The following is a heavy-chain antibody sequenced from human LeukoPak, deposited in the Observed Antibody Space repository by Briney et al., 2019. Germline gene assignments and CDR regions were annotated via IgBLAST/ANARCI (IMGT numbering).Heavy chain of an antibody. Sequence: SETLSLTCAVYGGSSSGYYWSWIRQPPGKGLEWIGEINHSGSTNYNPSLKSRVTISVDTSKNQFSLKLGSVTAADTAVYYCARAPPTYYYDSSGYGGHNWFDPWGQGTLVTVSS. CDR1: GGSSSGYY. D-gene: IGHD3-22*01. CDR3: ARAPPTYYYDSSGYGGHNWFDP. J-gene: IGHJ5*02. V-gene: IGHV4-34*01. CDR2: INHSGST.